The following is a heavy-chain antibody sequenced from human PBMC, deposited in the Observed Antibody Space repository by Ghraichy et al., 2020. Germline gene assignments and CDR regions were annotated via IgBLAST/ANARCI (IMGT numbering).Heavy chain of an antibody. CDR2: IYYSGST. D-gene: IGHD6-6*01. Sequence: SETLSLTCTVSGGSISSYYWSWIRQPPGKGLEWIGYIYYSGSTNYNPSLKSRVTMSVDTSKNQFSLKLSSVTAADTAVYYCARVAARRRIDYWGQGTLVTVSS. CDR1: GGSISSYY. CDR3: ARVAARRRIDY. J-gene: IGHJ4*02. V-gene: IGHV4-59*01.